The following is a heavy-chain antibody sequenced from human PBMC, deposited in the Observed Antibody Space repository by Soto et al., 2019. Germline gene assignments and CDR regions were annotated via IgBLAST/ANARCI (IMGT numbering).Heavy chain of an antibody. Sequence: EVQLVESGGALVQPGGSLRLSCTASGFTFSSFSMNWVRQAPGRGLEWVSYISLSSSSISYAVSGKGRFTTSRDNAKNALYLQMNSLRDDDTAVYYCARRGWNDLFDKWGQGTLVTVSS. CDR2: ISLSSSSI. CDR1: GFTFSSFS. V-gene: IGHV3-48*02. D-gene: IGHD1-1*01. CDR3: ARRGWNDLFDK. J-gene: IGHJ4*02.